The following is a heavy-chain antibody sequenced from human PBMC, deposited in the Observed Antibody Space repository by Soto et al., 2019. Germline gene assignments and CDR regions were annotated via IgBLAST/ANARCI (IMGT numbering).Heavy chain of an antibody. J-gene: IGHJ4*02. D-gene: IGHD3-3*01. Sequence: EVQLVESGGGLVQPGGSLRLSCAASGFTFSSYWMSWVRQAPGKGLEWVANIKQDGSEKYYVDSVKGRFTISRDNAKNSLYLQMNSLRAEDTAVYYCARHAESYDFWSGLLGSFDYWGQGTLVTVSS. CDR1: GFTFSSYW. CDR2: IKQDGSEK. CDR3: ARHAESYDFWSGLLGSFDY. V-gene: IGHV3-7*05.